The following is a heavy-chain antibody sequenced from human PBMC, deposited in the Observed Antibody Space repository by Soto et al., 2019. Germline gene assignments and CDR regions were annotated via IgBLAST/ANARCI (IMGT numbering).Heavy chain of an antibody. Sequence: GGSLRLSCAASGFTFSSYGMSWVRQAPGKGLEWASAISGSGGSTYYADSVKGRFTISRDNSKNTLYLQMNSLRAEDTAVYYCAKLGYCSGGSCYPNWFDPWGQGTLVTSPQ. D-gene: IGHD2-15*01. V-gene: IGHV3-23*01. CDR3: AKLGYCSGGSCYPNWFDP. CDR1: GFTFSSYG. J-gene: IGHJ5*02. CDR2: ISGSGGST.